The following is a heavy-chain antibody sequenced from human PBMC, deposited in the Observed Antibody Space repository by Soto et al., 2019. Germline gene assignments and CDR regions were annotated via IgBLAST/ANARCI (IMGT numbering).Heavy chain of an antibody. CDR1: GFTFGDHA. J-gene: IGHJ4*02. Sequence: VQLVESGGGLVQPGRSLGLSCTTSGFTFGDHAMSWVRQAPGKGLEWVGFIRSKTYGGTTEYAASVKGRFTISRDDSKRFAYLQMNSLITEDTAVYYCARDHMFAFDSWGQGTLVTVSS. CDR2: IRSKTYGGTT. V-gene: IGHV3-49*04. D-gene: IGHD3-10*02. CDR3: ARDHMFAFDS.